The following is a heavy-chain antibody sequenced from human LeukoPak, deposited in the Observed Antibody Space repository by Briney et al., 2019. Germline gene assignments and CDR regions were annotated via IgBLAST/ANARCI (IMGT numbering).Heavy chain of an antibody. Sequence: GGSLRLSCAASGFTFSSYAMSWVRQAPGKGLEWVSAISGSGGSTYYADSVKGPFTISRDNSKNTLYLQMNSLRAEDTAVYYCAKATVDTAINPDDYWGQGTLVTVSS. CDR1: GFTFSSYA. D-gene: IGHD5-18*01. J-gene: IGHJ4*02. CDR2: ISGSGGST. V-gene: IGHV3-23*01. CDR3: AKATVDTAINPDDY.